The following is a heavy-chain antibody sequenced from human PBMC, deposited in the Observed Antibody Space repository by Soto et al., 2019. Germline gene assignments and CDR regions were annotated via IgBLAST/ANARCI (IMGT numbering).Heavy chain of an antibody. J-gene: IGHJ6*02. CDR1: GFTFSSYG. V-gene: IGHV3-33*01. Sequence: QVQLVESGGGVVQPGRSLRLSCAASGFTFSSYGMHWVRQAPGKGLEWVAVIWYDGSNKYYADSVKGRFTISRDNSKNTLYLQMNSLRAEDTAVYYCAREAGDSYGDYYYYGMDVWGLGTTVTVSS. CDR3: AREAGDSYGDYYYYGMDV. CDR2: IWYDGSNK. D-gene: IGHD5-18*01.